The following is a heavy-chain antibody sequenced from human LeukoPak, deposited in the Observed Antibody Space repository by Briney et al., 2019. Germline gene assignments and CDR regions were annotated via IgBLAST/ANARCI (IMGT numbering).Heavy chain of an antibody. CDR3: ARGRTMIVVVTPLYFDY. D-gene: IGHD3-22*01. CDR2: IYYSGST. CDR1: GGSISSSSYY. J-gene: IGHJ4*02. Sequence: SETLSLTCTVSGGSISSSSYYWGWIRQPPGKGLGWIGSIYYSGSTYYNPSLKSRVTISVDTSKNQFSLKLSSVTAADTAVYYCARGRTMIVVVTPLYFDYWGQGTLVTVSS. V-gene: IGHV4-39*01.